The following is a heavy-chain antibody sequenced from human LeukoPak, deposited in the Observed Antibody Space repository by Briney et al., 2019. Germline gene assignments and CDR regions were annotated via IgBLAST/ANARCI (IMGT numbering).Heavy chain of an antibody. V-gene: IGHV1-2*02. D-gene: IGHD3-10*01. CDR1: GYTFTAYY. Sequence: ASVKVSCKASGYTFTAYYMHWVRQAPGQGLEWMGWINPISGGTNYAEKFQGRVSMTRDTSINTAYMELSRLRSDDTAVYYCARGKRGDSGDYWGQGTLVTVSS. J-gene: IGHJ4*02. CDR3: ARGKRGDSGDY. CDR2: INPISGGT.